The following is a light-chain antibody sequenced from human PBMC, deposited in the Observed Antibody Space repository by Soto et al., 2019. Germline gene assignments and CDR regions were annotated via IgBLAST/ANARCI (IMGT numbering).Light chain of an antibody. CDR3: CAFVRSNALL. Sequence: QSALTQPASVSGSPGQSITISCTGTSSDVGSYNPVSWYQHHPGKAPKFIIYEDNKRPSGVSNRFSGSKSGNTASLTISGLQAEDDADYYCCAFVRSNALLFGGGTKLTVL. CDR1: SSDVGSYNP. J-gene: IGLJ2*01. V-gene: IGLV2-23*01. CDR2: EDN.